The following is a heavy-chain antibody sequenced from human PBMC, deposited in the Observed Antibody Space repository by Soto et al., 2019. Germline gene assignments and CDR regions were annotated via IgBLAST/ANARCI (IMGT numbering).Heavy chain of an antibody. D-gene: IGHD3-22*01. V-gene: IGHV4-59*11. CDR2: IYYTGSA. J-gene: IGHJ5*02. Sequence: SETLSLTCTVSGGSISSHYWSWIRQPPGKGLECIGHIYYTGSANYNPSLNSRVTISIDTSKKQFSLKLSSVTAADTAVYYCARALGYYDSSGYFYRWFDHWGQGTLVTAS. CDR1: GGSISSHY. CDR3: ARALGYYDSSGYFYRWFDH.